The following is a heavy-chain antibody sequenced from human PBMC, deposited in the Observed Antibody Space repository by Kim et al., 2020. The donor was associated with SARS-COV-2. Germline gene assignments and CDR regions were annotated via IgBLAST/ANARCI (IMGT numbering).Heavy chain of an antibody. V-gene: IGHV1-69*01. CDR3: ARDEYSGSLIRPYGMDV. D-gene: IGHD1-26*01. Sequence: FKGRVTITADESTSTAYMELSSLRSEDTAVYYCARDEYSGSLIRPYGMDVWGQGTTVTVSS. J-gene: IGHJ6*02.